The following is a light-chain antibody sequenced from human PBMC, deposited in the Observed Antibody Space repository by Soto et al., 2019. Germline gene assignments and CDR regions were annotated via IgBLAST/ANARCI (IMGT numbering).Light chain of an antibody. CDR1: QSVSSY. J-gene: IGKJ1*01. CDR2: DAS. V-gene: IGKV3-11*01. CDR3: QQYNNWWT. Sequence: EIVLTQSPATLSLSRGERATLCCRASQSVSSYLAWYQQKPGQAPRLLIYDASNRATGIPARFSGSGSGTDFTLTISSLEPEDFAVYYCQQYNNWWTFGQGTKVDI.